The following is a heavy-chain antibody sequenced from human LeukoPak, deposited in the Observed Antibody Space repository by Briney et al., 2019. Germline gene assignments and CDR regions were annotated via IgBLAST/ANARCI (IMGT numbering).Heavy chain of an antibody. Sequence: PGGSLRLSCAASGFTCSTCDMNWVRQAPGKGLEWVSGISGRTTYYADFVKGRFTISRDNSKNTLYLQMNSLRAEDTAVYYCARVNWDPLGAYWGQGALVTVSS. V-gene: IGHV3-23*01. CDR3: ARVNWDPLGAY. J-gene: IGHJ4*02. CDR2: ISGRTT. D-gene: IGHD7-27*01. CDR1: GFTCSTCD.